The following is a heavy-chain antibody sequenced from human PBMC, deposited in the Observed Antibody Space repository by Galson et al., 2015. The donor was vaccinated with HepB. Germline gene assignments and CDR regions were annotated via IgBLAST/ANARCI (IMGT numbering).Heavy chain of an antibody. D-gene: IGHD3-22*01. Sequence: QSGAEVKKPGESLRISCKGSGYIFTTYWINWVRQMPGKGLEWMGRIDPSDFYTDYSPSFHGHVSISADKSVNTAFLYWSSLKASDTAIYYCARRSKIVVPASDQHGMDVWGQGTTVTVSS. CDR2: IDPSDFYT. J-gene: IGHJ6*02. CDR1: GYIFTTYW. CDR3: ARRSKIVVPASDQHGMDV. V-gene: IGHV5-10-1*01.